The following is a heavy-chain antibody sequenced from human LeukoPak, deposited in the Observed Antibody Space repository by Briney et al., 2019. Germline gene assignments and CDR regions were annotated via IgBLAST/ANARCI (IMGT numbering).Heavy chain of an antibody. CDR3: ARGSVRGEFDP. CDR2: IYHSGSH. V-gene: IGHV4-59*01. D-gene: IGHD3-10*01. CDR1: GRSISTYY. J-gene: IGHJ5*02. Sequence: PSETLSLTCTVAGRSISTYYWSWIRHPPGKGLEWIGYIYHSGSHNYNPSLKSRFTISVDTSKNQFSLKLSSVTAADTAVYSCARGSVRGEFDPWGQGTLVTVSS.